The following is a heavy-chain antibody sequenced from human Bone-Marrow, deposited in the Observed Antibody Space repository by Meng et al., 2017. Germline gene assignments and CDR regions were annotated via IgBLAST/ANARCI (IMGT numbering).Heavy chain of an antibody. CDR2: IKQDGSEK. Sequence: GESLKISCAASGFTFSSYWMSWVRQAPGKGLERVANIKQDGSEKYYVDSVKGRFTISRDNAKNSLYLQMNSLRAEDTAVYYCARDSLVYDYGDYRGTDYWGQGTLVTVSS. J-gene: IGHJ4*02. CDR3: ARDSLVYDYGDYRGTDY. CDR1: GFTFSSYW. V-gene: IGHV3-7*01. D-gene: IGHD4-17*01.